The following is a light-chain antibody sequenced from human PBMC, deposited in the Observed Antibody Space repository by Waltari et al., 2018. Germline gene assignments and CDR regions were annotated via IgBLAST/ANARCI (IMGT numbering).Light chain of an antibody. V-gene: IGKV3-15*01. J-gene: IGKJ1*01. CDR1: QSVSSN. CDR2: GAS. Sequence: ETVLRQSPAILSASLGERVALSCRASQSVSSNLAWYQQKPGQAPRLLIYGASTRATGIPARFSGSGSGTEFTLTISSLQSEDFAVYYCQQYNNWPAWTFGQGTKVEIK. CDR3: QQYNNWPAWT.